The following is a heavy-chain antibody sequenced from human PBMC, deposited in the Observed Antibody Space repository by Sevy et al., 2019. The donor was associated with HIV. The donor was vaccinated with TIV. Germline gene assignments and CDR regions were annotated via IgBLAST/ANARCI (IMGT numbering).Heavy chain of an antibody. D-gene: IGHD6-19*01. V-gene: IGHV4-38-2*02. CDR1: GYSISSGYY. J-gene: IGHJ2*01. CDR3: ARSGGWKIYWYFDL. CDR2: IYHSGST. Sequence: SETLSLTCTVSGYSISSGYYWGWIRQPPGKGLEWIGSIYHSGSTYYNPSLKSRVTISVDTSKNQFSLKLSSGTAADTAVYYCARSGGWKIYWYFDLWGRGTLVTVSS.